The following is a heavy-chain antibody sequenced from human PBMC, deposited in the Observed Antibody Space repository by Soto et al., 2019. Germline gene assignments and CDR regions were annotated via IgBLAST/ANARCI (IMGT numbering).Heavy chain of an antibody. V-gene: IGHV4-30-4*01. J-gene: IGHJ6*02. Sequence: PSETLSLTCTVSGGSISSGDYYWSWIRQPPGKGLEWIGYIYYSGSTYYNPSLKSRVTISVDTSKNQFSLKLSSVTAADTAVYYCAREVQQLVLGGGYYYGMDVWGQGTTVTVSS. CDR1: GGSISSGDYY. D-gene: IGHD6-13*01. CDR2: IYYSGST. CDR3: AREVQQLVLGGGYYYGMDV.